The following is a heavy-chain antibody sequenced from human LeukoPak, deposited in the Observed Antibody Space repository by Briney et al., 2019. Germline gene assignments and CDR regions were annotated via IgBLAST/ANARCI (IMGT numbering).Heavy chain of an antibody. CDR2: IWYEGTNE. CDR1: GFTFSNCA. Sequence: PGRSLRLSCAASGFTFSNCAMHWVRQAPGKGLEWVAVIWYEGTNEYYAEAVKGRFTISRDNSKNTLYLQMNSLRAEDSAVYYCARGLVGHTGDYWGQGTLVTVAS. V-gene: IGHV3-33*01. D-gene: IGHD1-26*01. J-gene: IGHJ4*02. CDR3: ARGLVGHTGDY.